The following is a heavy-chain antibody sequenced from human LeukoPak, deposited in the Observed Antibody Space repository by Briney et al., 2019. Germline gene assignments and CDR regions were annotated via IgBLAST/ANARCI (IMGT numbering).Heavy chain of an antibody. J-gene: IGHJ5*02. Sequence: GGSLSLSCAASGFTFSSYNMNWVRQAPGRGLEGVASISSSGSPLSYAASVRGRFSVSRDNAKNSLYLQMDSLRAEDTAVYYCATGAGYASYTWGRGTRVTVSS. D-gene: IGHD1-26*01. CDR3: ATGAGYASYT. CDR1: GFTFSSYN. V-gene: IGHV3-21*01. CDR2: ISSSGSPL.